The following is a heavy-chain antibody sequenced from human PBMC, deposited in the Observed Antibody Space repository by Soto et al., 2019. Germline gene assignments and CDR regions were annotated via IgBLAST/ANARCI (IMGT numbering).Heavy chain of an antibody. CDR2: ISSSSSYI. Sequence: EVQLVESGGGLVKPGGSLRLSCAASGFTFSSYSMNWVRQAPGKGLEWVSSISSSSSYIYYADSVKGRFTISRDNAKNSLYLQMNSLRAEDTAVYYCAPSSGWYGPNNWFDPWGQGTLVTGSS. CDR3: APSSGWYGPNNWFDP. V-gene: IGHV3-21*01. CDR1: GFTFSSYS. J-gene: IGHJ5*02. D-gene: IGHD6-19*01.